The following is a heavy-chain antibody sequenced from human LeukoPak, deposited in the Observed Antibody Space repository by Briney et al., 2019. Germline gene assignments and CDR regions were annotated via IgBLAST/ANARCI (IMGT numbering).Heavy chain of an antibody. CDR2: IYYSGST. CDR3: AREGRGWNNWFDP. J-gene: IGHJ5*02. V-gene: IGHV4-59*01. CDR1: GGSISSYY. D-gene: IGHD2-15*01. Sequence: SETLSHTCTVSGGSISSYYWSWIRQPPGKGLEWIGYIYYSGSTNYNPSLKSRVTISVDTSKNQFSLKLSSVTAADTAVYYCAREGRGWNNWFDPWGQGTLVTVSS.